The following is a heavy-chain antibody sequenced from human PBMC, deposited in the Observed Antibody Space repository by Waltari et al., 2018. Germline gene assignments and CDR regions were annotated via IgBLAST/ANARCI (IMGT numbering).Heavy chain of an antibody. CDR1: GYTFTSYY. V-gene: IGHV1-69*09. CDR3: ARDSTVVNGFDI. J-gene: IGHJ3*02. D-gene: IGHD4-17*01. Sequence: QVQLVQSGAEVKKPGVSVKVSCKASGYTFTSYYMHWVRQAPGQGLEWMGRIIPILGIANYAQKFQGRVTITADKSTSTAYMELSSLRSEDTAVYYCARDSTVVNGFDIWGQGTMVTVSS. CDR2: IIPILGIA.